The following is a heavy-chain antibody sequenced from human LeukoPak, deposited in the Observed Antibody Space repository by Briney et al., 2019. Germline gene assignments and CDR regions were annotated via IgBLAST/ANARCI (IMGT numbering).Heavy chain of an antibody. V-gene: IGHV3-33*01. CDR2: IWYDGSNK. J-gene: IGHJ5*02. Sequence: PGGSLRLSCAASGFTFSSYGMHWVRQAPGKGLEWVAVIWYDGSNKYYADSVKGRFTISRDNSKNTLYLQMNSLRAEDTAVYYCARNYDSSGYYFWFDPWGQGTLVTVSS. CDR3: ARNYDSSGYYFWFDP. CDR1: GFTFSSYG. D-gene: IGHD3-22*01.